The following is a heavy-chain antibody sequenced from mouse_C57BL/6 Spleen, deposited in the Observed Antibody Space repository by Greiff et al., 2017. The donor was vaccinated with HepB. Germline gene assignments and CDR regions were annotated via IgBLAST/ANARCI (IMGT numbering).Heavy chain of an antibody. D-gene: IGHD2-1*01. J-gene: IGHJ3*01. Sequence: QVQLQQPGAELVKPGASVKLSCKASGYTFTSYWMQWVKQRPGQGLEWIGEIDPSDSYTNYNQKFKGKATLTVDTSSSTAYMQLSSLTSEDSAVYYCARDDYGNAWFAYWGQGTLVTVSA. CDR2: IDPSDSYT. CDR1: GYTFTSYW. CDR3: ARDDYGNAWFAY. V-gene: IGHV1-50*01.